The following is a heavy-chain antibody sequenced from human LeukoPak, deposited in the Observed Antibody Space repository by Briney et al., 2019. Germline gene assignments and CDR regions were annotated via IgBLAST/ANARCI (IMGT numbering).Heavy chain of an antibody. CDR2: IGGDGVST. Sequence: GGSLRLSCVASGLPISDFAMHWVRQAPGKGLEWVSLIGGDGVSTFYADSVKGRFSISRDNSKNSLYLEMNSLRTEDAAMYYCAKESGKFDYWGQGTLVAVSS. V-gene: IGHV3-43*02. J-gene: IGHJ4*02. CDR3: AKESGKFDY. CDR1: GLPISDFA.